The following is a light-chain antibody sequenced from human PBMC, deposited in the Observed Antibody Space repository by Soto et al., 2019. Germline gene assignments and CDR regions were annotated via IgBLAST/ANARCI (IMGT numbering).Light chain of an antibody. CDR1: QSISIN. Sequence: ETVMTQSPATLSVSPGERATLSCRASQSISINLAWYQQKPGQAPRLLIYDASTRATGVPARFSGSGSGTEFTLTISSLQSEDFAVYYCQQYYAWPLTFGGGTEVENK. V-gene: IGKV3-15*01. CDR3: QQYYAWPLT. CDR2: DAS. J-gene: IGKJ4*01.